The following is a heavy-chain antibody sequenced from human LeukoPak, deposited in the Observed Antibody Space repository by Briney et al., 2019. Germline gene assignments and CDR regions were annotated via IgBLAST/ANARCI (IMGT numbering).Heavy chain of an antibody. CDR3: ARRPYWYFDL. CDR2: IYYSGST. Sequence: SETLSLTCTISGGSISSSSYYWGWIRQPPGKGLEWIGSIYYSGSTYYNPSLKSRVTISVDTSKNQFSLKLSSVTAADTAVYYCARRPYWYFDLWGRGTLVTVSS. CDR1: GGSISSSSYY. V-gene: IGHV4-39*07. J-gene: IGHJ2*01.